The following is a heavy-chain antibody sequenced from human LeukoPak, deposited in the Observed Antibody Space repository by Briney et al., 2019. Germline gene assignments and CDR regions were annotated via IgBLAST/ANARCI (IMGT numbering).Heavy chain of an antibody. CDR1: GFSFSVFW. J-gene: IGHJ4*02. Sequence: GGSLRLSCAASGFSFSVFWMTWGRQAPGKRPEWVANINEGGSSTNYVDSVRGRFTISRDNGKNLLFLEMNSLRADDTAVYFCVQGGHFDFWGQGTLVTVSS. D-gene: IGHD3-16*01. V-gene: IGHV3-7*01. CDR2: INEGGSST. CDR3: VQGGHFDF.